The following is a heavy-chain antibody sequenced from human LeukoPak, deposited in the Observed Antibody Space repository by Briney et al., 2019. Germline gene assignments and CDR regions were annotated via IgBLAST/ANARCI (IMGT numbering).Heavy chain of an antibody. CDR2: IRYDGNSQ. J-gene: IGHJ4*02. Sequence: GGSLRLSCTASGFIFSSYGMHWVRQAPGKGLEWVAFIRYDGNSQYFVDSVKGRFTISRDNSKNTLYLQMNSLRAEDTAVYYCAKDPTSSGWAHLDYWGQGTLVTVSS. CDR3: AKDPTSSGWAHLDY. D-gene: IGHD6-19*01. CDR1: GFIFSSYG. V-gene: IGHV3-30*02.